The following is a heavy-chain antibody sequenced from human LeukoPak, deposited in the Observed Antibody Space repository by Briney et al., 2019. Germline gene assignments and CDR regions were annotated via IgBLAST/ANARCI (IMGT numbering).Heavy chain of an antibody. CDR1: GGSFSGYY. Sequence: KTSETLSLTCAVYGGSFSGYYWSWIRQPPGKGLEWIGEINHSGSTNYNPSLKSRVTISVDTSKNQFSLKLSSVTAAGTAVYYCARGLYCSSTSCYLTDNWFDPWGQGTLVTVSS. D-gene: IGHD2-2*01. V-gene: IGHV4-34*01. CDR2: INHSGST. CDR3: ARGLYCSSTSCYLTDNWFDP. J-gene: IGHJ5*02.